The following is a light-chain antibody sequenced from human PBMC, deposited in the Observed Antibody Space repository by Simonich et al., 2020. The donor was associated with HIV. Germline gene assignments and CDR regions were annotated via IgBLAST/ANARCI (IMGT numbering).Light chain of an antibody. J-gene: IGLJ2*01. Sequence: QSALTQPASVSGSPGQSITISCPGTSGDVGAYNYVSWYQLRPGKAPKYMFYDVTERPSGLSERFSGSKSGNTASLTISGLQAEDEADYYCCSYTSTSNVIFGGGTKLTVL. CDR3: CSYTSTSNVI. V-gene: IGLV2-14*03. CDR2: DVT. CDR1: SGDVGAYNY.